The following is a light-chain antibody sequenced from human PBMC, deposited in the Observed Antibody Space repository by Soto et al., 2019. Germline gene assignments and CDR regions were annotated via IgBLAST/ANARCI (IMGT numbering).Light chain of an antibody. J-gene: IGKJ3*01. V-gene: IGKV3-20*01. CDR3: QQYGSSPLT. Sequence: IVWTRSQGSLSLSPGERATLSCRASQSVSSSYLAWYQQKPGQAPRLLIYGASSMATGIPDRFSGSGSGTDFTLTISRLEPEDFAVYYCQQYGSSPLTFGPGTKVDI. CDR1: QSVSSSY. CDR2: GAS.